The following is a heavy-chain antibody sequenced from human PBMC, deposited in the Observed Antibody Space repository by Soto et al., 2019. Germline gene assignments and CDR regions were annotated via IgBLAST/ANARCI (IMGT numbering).Heavy chain of an antibody. V-gene: IGHV4-39*01. Sequence: SETLSLTCTVSGGSISSSDFYWGWLRQPPGKGLDFIGSMYYSGTTYYNPSLKNRITISVDASKNQFSLKLISVTAADTAVYYCAVVDSTGNWFDPWGQGALVTVSS. CDR2: MYYSGTT. CDR3: AVVDSTGNWFDP. CDR1: GGSISSSDFY. D-gene: IGHD3-22*01. J-gene: IGHJ5*02.